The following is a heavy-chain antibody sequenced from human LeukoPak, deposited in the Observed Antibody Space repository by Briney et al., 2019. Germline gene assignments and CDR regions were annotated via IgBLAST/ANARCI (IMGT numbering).Heavy chain of an antibody. D-gene: IGHD6-13*01. J-gene: IGHJ5*02. CDR1: GFTFSSYA. Sequence: PGGSLRLSCAASGFTFSSYAMSWVRQAPGKGLEWVSAISGSGGSTYYADSVKGRFTIYRDNSKNTLYLQMNSLRAEDTTVYYCAKDRRIAAEGWFDPWGQGTLVTVSS. CDR3: AKDRRIAAEGWFDP. V-gene: IGHV3-23*01. CDR2: ISGSGGST.